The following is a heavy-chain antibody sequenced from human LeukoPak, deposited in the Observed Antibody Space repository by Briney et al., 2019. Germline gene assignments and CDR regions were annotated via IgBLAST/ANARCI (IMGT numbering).Heavy chain of an antibody. CDR3: ARDHYYGSGSYPLY. CDR1: GFTFSSYS. Sequence: GGTLRLSCAASGFTFSSYSMSWVRQAPGKGLEWVANIKQDGSEKYYVDSVKGRFTISRDNAKNSLYLQMNSLRVEDTAVYYCARDHYYGSGSYPLYWGQGALVTVSS. V-gene: IGHV3-7*04. CDR2: IKQDGSEK. D-gene: IGHD3-10*01. J-gene: IGHJ4*02.